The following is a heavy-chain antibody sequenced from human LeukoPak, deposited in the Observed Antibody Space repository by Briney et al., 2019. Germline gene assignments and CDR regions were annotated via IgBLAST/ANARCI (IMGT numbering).Heavy chain of an antibody. CDR1: GGSISSGGYY. Sequence: SQTLSLTCTVSGGSISSGGYYWSWIRQPPGKGLEWIGYIYHSGSTYYNPSLKSRVTISVDRSKNQFSLKLSSVTAADTAVYYCARVGGDGYNTLSNYMDVWGKGTTVTVSS. CDR3: ARVGGDGYNTLSNYMDV. D-gene: IGHD5-24*01. J-gene: IGHJ6*03. CDR2: IYHSGST. V-gene: IGHV4-30-2*01.